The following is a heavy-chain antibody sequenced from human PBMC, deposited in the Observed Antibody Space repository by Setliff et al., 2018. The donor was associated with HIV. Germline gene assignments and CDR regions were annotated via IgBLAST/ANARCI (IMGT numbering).Heavy chain of an antibody. CDR3: AREAEQDYDVVTETLVEGAYIQF. Sequence: PSETLSLTCSVSGRSIDDSYWSWIRQPAGKGLEWIGRIYASGSTSYNPSLKSRVTISMDTSKKQFSLKLRSVTAADTAVYYCAREAEQDYDVVTETLVEGAYIQFWGQGSLVTVSS. CDR2: IYASGST. V-gene: IGHV4-4*07. J-gene: IGHJ1*01. D-gene: IGHD3-9*01. CDR1: GRSIDDSY.